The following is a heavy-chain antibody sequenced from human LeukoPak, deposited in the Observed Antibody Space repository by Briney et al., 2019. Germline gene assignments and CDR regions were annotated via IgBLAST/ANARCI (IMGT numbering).Heavy chain of an antibody. V-gene: IGHV3-21*01. CDR1: GFTFSSYS. D-gene: IGHD3-10*01. CDR2: ISSSRHYI. J-gene: IGHJ4*02. CDR3: ARGFAAADFDY. Sequence: GGSLRLSCAASGFTFSSYSMNWVRQSPGQGVGWVSSISSSRHYIYYADSVKRRFTVSRENANNSLYLQMDSLRAEDTAVYDCARGFAAADFDYWGQGTLVTVSS.